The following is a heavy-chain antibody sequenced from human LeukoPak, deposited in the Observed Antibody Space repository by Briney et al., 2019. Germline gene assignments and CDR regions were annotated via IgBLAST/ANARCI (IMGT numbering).Heavy chain of an antibody. J-gene: IGHJ6*02. D-gene: IGHD4-17*01. CDR2: ITGNGAST. Sequence: GGSLRLSCAASNFSFSTYAMTWVRQPPGKGLEWLSSITGNGASTFYADSVKGRFTISRDNSKNTLYLQMNSLRAEDTAVYYCAKDVTTPSDYGDDYYYYGMDVWGQGTTVTVSS. CDR3: AKDVTTPSDYGDDYYYYGMDV. V-gene: IGHV3-23*01. CDR1: NFSFSTYA.